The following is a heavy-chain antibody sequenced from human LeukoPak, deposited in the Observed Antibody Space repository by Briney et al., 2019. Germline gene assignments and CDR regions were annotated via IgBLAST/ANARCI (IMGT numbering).Heavy chain of an antibody. J-gene: IGHJ4*02. CDR2: FIPILNTT. CDR3: ARETRDSNWNSVAYLDH. CDR1: GGTFSGNS. V-gene: IGHV1-69*08. Sequence: SVKVSCKASGGTFSGNSITWVRQAPGQGLEWMGRFIPILNTTNYAQDFQGRVTLTADKSTSTAYMELMSLGSEDTAVYYCARETRDSNWNSVAYLDHWGQGTLVTVSS. D-gene: IGHD1-7*01.